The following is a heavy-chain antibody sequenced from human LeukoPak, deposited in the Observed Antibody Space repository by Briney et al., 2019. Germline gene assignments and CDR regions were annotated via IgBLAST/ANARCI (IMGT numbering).Heavy chain of an antibody. J-gene: IGHJ4*02. D-gene: IGHD3-10*01. Sequence: GGSLRLSCGVSGFAFGSEAMNWVRQSPAGGLEWVASISPGGGTTYYADSVKGRFTISRDNAKNSLYLQMNSLRAEDTAVYYCARVTDYYGSGSYYNPFDYWGQGTLVTVSS. CDR1: GFAFGSEA. V-gene: IGHV3-23*01. CDR3: ARVTDYYGSGSYYNPFDY. CDR2: ISPGGGTT.